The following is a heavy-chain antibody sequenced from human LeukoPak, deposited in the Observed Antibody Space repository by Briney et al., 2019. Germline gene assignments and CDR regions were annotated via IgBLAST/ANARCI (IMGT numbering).Heavy chain of an antibody. J-gene: IGHJ6*03. V-gene: IGHV4-39*01. Sequence: PSETLSLTCTVSGGSISSSSYYWGWIRQPPGKGLEWIGSTYYSGSTYYNPSLKSRVTISVDTSKNQFSLKLSSVTAADTAVYYCARRGPDYYYYMDVWGKGTTVTVSS. CDR2: TYYSGST. D-gene: IGHD2-15*01. CDR3: ARRGPDYYYYMDV. CDR1: GGSISSSSYY.